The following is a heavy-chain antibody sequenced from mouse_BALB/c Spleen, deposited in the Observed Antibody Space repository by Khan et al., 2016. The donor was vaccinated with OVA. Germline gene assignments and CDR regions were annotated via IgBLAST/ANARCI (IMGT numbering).Heavy chain of an antibody. CDR3: ARIDS. CDR1: GFNIKDYD. Sequence: VQLQQSGAELVKPGASVKLSCTASGFNIKDYDMHWVKQSPEKGLEWIGRIDPANGNTNYDPKFQGRVTITEDTTYNTLYLQLSSLTAEDTADYYCARIDSWGQGTPLTVSA. V-gene: IGHV14-3*02. CDR2: IDPANGNT. J-gene: IGHJ2*01.